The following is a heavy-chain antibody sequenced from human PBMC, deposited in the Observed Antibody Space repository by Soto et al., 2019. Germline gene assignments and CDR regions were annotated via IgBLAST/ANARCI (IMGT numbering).Heavy chain of an antibody. Sequence: QVQLVESGGGLVKPGGSLRLSCAASGFTFSDYYMSWIRQAPGKGLEWVSYISSSGSTIYYADSVKGRFTISRDNAKNSLYLQMNSLRAEDTAVYYCARDGPNDILTGYYKEYGMDVWGQGTTVTVSS. CDR2: ISSSGSTI. J-gene: IGHJ6*02. V-gene: IGHV3-11*01. D-gene: IGHD3-9*01. CDR3: ARDGPNDILTGYYKEYGMDV. CDR1: GFTFSDYY.